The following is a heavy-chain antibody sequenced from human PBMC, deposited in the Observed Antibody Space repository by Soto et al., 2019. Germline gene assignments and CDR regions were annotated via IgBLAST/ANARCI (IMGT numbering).Heavy chain of an antibody. CDR1: GFTFSSYS. V-gene: IGHV3-23*01. Sequence: DVRLLESGGGLVQPGGSLRLSCAASGFTFSSYSMSWVRQAPGNGLEWVSTIGTSASTYYGDSVRGRFTISGDNSRNPLYLQMNSLRAEDTAVYYCADLSRYCTSSNCDWGQGTLVTVSS. D-gene: IGHD2-2*01. CDR2: IGTSAST. J-gene: IGHJ4*02. CDR3: ADLSRYCTSSNCD.